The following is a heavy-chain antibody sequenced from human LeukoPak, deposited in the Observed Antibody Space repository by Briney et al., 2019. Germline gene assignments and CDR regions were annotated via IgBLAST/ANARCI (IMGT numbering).Heavy chain of an antibody. Sequence: SETLSLTCAVYGGSFSGDYWSWIRQPPGKGLEWIGEINHSGSTNYNPSLKSRVTISVDTSKNQFSLKLSSVTAADTAVYYCARDHGSGSPDDYWGQGTLVTVSS. D-gene: IGHD3-10*01. CDR3: ARDHGSGSPDDY. V-gene: IGHV4-34*01. J-gene: IGHJ4*02. CDR1: GGSFSGDY. CDR2: INHSGST.